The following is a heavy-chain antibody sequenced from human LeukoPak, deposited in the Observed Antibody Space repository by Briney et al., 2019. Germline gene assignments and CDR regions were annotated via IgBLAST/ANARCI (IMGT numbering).Heavy chain of an antibody. CDR1: GFSLSTSGVG. Sequence: SGPTLVNPTQTLTLTCTFSGFSLSTSGVGVGWIRQPPGKALEWLALIYWNDDKRYSPSLKSRLTITKDTSKNQVVLTMTNMDPVDTATYYCAHREGYDSSGYHPYLDYWGQGTLVTVSS. D-gene: IGHD3-22*01. J-gene: IGHJ4*02. CDR3: AHREGYDSSGYHPYLDY. CDR2: IYWNDDK. V-gene: IGHV2-5*01.